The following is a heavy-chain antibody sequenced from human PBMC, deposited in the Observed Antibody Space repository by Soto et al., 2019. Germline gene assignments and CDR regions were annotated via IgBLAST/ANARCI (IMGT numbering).Heavy chain of an antibody. Sequence: SGKVSCKASGRTFSSYAISWVRQAPGQGLEWMGGIIPIFGTANYAQKFQGRVTITADESTSTAYMELSSLRSEDTAVYYCARVPPGRGYSYRYYFDYWGQGTLVTVSS. V-gene: IGHV1-69*13. CDR1: GRTFSSYA. D-gene: IGHD5-18*01. J-gene: IGHJ4*02. CDR3: ARVPPGRGYSYRYYFDY. CDR2: IIPIFGTA.